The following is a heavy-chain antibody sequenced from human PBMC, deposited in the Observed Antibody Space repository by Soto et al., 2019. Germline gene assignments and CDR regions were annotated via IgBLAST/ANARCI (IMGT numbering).Heavy chain of an antibody. D-gene: IGHD2-2*01. Sequence: SETLSLTCTVSGGSISSGGYYWRWIRQHPGKGLEWIGYIFYSGTTYYNPSLKSRVTISVDTSKNQFSLKLSSVTAADTAVYYCARDRRITYCISTSCYSGGMDVWGQGTTVTVS. V-gene: IGHV4-31*03. CDR2: IFYSGTT. J-gene: IGHJ6*02. CDR3: ARDRRITYCISTSCYSGGMDV. CDR1: GGSISSGGYY.